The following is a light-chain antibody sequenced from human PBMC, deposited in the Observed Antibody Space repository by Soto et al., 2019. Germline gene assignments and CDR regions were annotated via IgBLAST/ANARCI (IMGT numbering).Light chain of an antibody. CDR2: AAS. Sequence: EVVMTQSPATLSVSPGERATLSCRASQSVSSNLAWYQQKPGQAPRLLISAASTRATGIPARFSGSGSGTEFTLTINSLQSEDFAVYYCQQYNNWPLTFGGGTKVEIK. CDR1: QSVSSN. CDR3: QQYNNWPLT. V-gene: IGKV3D-15*01. J-gene: IGKJ4*01.